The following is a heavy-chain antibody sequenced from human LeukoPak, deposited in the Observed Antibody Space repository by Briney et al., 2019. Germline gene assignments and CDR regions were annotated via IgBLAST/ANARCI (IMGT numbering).Heavy chain of an antibody. Sequence: GGSLRLSCAASGIAFSSSGMYWVRQAPGKGLDWVALISYDGSNKYYADSVKGRFTISRDDSKKTLYLQMSSLRTEDTAVYYCARASVGAFDYWGQGTLVTVSS. J-gene: IGHJ4*02. CDR2: ISYDGSNK. D-gene: IGHD3-16*01. CDR3: ARASVGAFDY. V-gene: IGHV3-30*19. CDR1: GIAFSSSG.